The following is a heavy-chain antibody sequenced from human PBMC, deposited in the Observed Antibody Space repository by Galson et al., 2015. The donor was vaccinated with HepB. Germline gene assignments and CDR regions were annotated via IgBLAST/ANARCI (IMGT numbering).Heavy chain of an antibody. D-gene: IGHD5-12*01. CDR3: ARPYRSSSWYFDL. J-gene: IGHJ2*01. Sequence: SVKVSCKASGYTFTGYYMHWVRQAPGQGLEWMGWINPNSGGTNYAQKFQGRVTMTRDTSISTAYMELSRLRSDDTAVYYCARPYRSSSWYFDLWGRGTLVTVSS. CDR2: INPNSGGT. CDR1: GYTFTGYY. V-gene: IGHV1-2*02.